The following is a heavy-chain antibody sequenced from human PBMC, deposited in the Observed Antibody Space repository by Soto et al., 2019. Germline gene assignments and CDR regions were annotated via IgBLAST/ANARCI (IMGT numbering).Heavy chain of an antibody. V-gene: IGHV1-69*02. CDR2: IFPLTDIP. CDR3: ARGPLVVLNYFES. J-gene: IGHJ4*02. Sequence: QVQLVQSGTEVKKPGSSVKVSCKASGGTFRNYPINWVRQAPRQGLEWMGSIFPLTDIPDYAQNFQARLTISADKSTSTAYMELSSLTSDDTAMYFCARGPLVVLNYFESWGQGNLVTVSS. CDR1: GGTFRNYP.